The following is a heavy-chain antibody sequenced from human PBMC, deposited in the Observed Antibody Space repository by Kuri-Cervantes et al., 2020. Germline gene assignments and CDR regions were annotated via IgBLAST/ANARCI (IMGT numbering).Heavy chain of an antibody. J-gene: IGHJ3*02. Sequence: GESLKISCAASGFTFSSYSMNWVRQAPGKGLEWVSYISSSSSTIYYADSVKGRFTISRDNAKNSLYLQMNSLRVEDTAIYYCAKAKYDSSGYLAYDIWGQGTMVTVSS. CDR2: ISSSSSTI. CDR3: AKAKYDSSGYLAYDI. D-gene: IGHD3-22*01. V-gene: IGHV3-48*04. CDR1: GFTFSSYS.